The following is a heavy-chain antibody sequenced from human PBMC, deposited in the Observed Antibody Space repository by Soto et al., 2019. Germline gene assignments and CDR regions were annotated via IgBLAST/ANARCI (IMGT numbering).Heavy chain of an antibody. V-gene: IGHV3-7*05. Sequence: PGGSLRLCCVASGFTLSSYWMSWVRQAPGKGPEWVANIKGDGSEKYYADSVKGRFTISRDNAKNSLLLEMNSLRAEDTALYYCARCVGAVAGSNLGQGTLVTVSS. J-gene: IGHJ1*01. D-gene: IGHD6-19*01. CDR3: ARCVGAVAGSN. CDR1: GFTLSSYW. CDR2: IKGDGSEK.